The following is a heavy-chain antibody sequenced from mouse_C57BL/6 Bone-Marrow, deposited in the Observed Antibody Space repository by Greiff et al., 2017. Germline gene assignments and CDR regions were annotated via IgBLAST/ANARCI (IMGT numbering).Heavy chain of an antibody. J-gene: IGHJ3*01. CDR2: INPNNGGT. Sequence: EVQLQQSGPELVKPGASVKMSCKASGYTFTDYNMHWVQQSHGTSLEWIGYINPNNGGTSYPQKFKGKATFTVNKSSSTAYMELRSLTSEDSAVYYWARACDGYPCGFAYWGLGTLVTVSA. D-gene: IGHD2-3*01. CDR1: GYTFTDYN. CDR3: ARACDGYPCGFAY. V-gene: IGHV1-22*01.